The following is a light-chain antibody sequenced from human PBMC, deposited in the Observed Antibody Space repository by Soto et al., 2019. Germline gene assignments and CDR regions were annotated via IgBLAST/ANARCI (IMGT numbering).Light chain of an antibody. CDR3: QQYNTYPRT. CDR1: ESISGW. J-gene: IGKJ1*01. Sequence: DIQMTQSPSTLSASVGDRVTITCRASESISGWLAWYQQKPGKAPKLVIFKASTLESGVPSRFSGSGSGTEFTLNISSLQPDAFATYYCQQYNTYPRTFGQGTKVEIK. CDR2: KAS. V-gene: IGKV1-5*03.